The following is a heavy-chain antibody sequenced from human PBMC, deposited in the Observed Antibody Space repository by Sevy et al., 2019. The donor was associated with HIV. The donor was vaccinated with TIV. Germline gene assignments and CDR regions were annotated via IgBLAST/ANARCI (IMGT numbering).Heavy chain of an antibody. J-gene: IGHJ4*02. CDR3: ARFSVENCTDDCYHRFDF. CDR1: GFTFTLYA. Sequence: GGSLRLSCAASGFTFTLYAIHWVRQAPGKGLEWVALISYSGTNKYYADSVKGPFTISRDDSKNTAYLQMNNLRTDDTAVYYCARFSVENCTDDCYHRFDFWGQGTQVTVSS. V-gene: IGHV3-30-3*01. CDR2: ISYSGTNK. D-gene: IGHD2-21*02.